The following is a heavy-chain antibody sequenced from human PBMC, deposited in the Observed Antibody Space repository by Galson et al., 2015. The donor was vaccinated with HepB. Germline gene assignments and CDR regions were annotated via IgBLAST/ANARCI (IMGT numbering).Heavy chain of an antibody. Sequence: CAISGDSVSSNSAAWNWIRQSPSRGLEWLGRTYYRSKWYNDYAVSVKSRITINPDTSKNQFSLQLNSVTPEDTAVYYCARDGDYYDSSGSLRGWFDPWGQGTLVTVSS. V-gene: IGHV6-1*01. CDR3: ARDGDYYDSSGSLRGWFDP. D-gene: IGHD3-22*01. CDR2: TYYRSKWYN. J-gene: IGHJ5*02. CDR1: GDSVSSNSAA.